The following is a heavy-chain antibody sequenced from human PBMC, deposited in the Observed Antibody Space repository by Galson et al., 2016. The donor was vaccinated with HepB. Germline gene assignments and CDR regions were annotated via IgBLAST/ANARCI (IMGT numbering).Heavy chain of an antibody. D-gene: IGHD6-13*01. CDR3: ARVRWQAAVSLKILTMDV. CDR1: GDSIRSSF. J-gene: IGHJ6*02. V-gene: IGHV4-59*01. CDR2: IFHSGST. Sequence: SETLSLTCTVSGDSIRSSFWSWLRQPPGKGLEWIGYIFHSGSTNYNPALKSRVTISVDTSKNQFSLRLSSVTAADTAVYYCARVRWQAAVSLKILTMDVWGQGTTVTVSS.